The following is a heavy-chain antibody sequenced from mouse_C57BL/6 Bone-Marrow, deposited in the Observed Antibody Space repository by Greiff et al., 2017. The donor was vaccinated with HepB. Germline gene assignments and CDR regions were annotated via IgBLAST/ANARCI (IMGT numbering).Heavy chain of an antibody. D-gene: IGHD1-1*01. CDR2: IYPGDGDT. CDR1: GYAIRSSW. V-gene: IGHV1-82*01. J-gene: IGHJ4*01. Sequence: QVQLQQSGPELVMPGAPAKNPCKAPGYAIRSSWTNGVKQRPGKGLEGIGRIYPGDGDTNYNGKFKGKATLTADKSASTAYMHLSSLTSEDSSVYFCAADYYGSSLYAMDYWGDGASVTVSS. CDR3: AADYYGSSLYAMDY.